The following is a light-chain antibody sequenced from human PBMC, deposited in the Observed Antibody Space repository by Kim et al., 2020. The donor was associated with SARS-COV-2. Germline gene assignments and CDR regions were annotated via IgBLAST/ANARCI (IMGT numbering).Light chain of an antibody. V-gene: IGKV3-20*01. CDR2: GAS. CDR1: QSVSSSY. CDR3: HQYGSLPRT. Sequence: LSPGETAPLSCRASQSVSSSYLAWYQQKPGQAPRLLIYGASSRATGIPDRFSGSGSGTDFTLTISRLEPEDFAVYYCHQYGSLPRTFGQGTKLEI. J-gene: IGKJ2*01.